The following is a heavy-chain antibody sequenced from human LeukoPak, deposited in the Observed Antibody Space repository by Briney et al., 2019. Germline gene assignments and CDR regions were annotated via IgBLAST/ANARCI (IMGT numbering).Heavy chain of an antibody. CDR3: ARLSGGELLSVY. Sequence: SETLSLTCTVSGGSISSSSYYWGWIRQPPGKGLEWIGSIYYSGSTYYNLSLKSRVTISVDTSKNQFSLKLSSVTAADTAVYYCARLSGGELLSVYWGQGTLVTVSS. CDR2: IYYSGST. CDR1: GGSISSSSYY. V-gene: IGHV4-39*01. D-gene: IGHD1-26*01. J-gene: IGHJ4*02.